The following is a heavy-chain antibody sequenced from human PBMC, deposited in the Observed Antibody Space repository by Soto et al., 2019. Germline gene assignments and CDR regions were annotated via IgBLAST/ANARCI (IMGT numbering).Heavy chain of an antibody. CDR1: GYTFTSYG. V-gene: IGHV1-18*01. CDR2: ISAYNGNT. J-gene: IGHJ5*02. Sequence: ASVKVSCKASGYTFTSYGISCVRQAPGQGLEWMGWISAYNGNTNYAQKLQGRVTMTTDTSTSTAYMELRSLRSDDTAVYYCARVYTGYSSGWYWFAPWXQGTLVTVSS. D-gene: IGHD6-19*01. CDR3: ARVYTGYSSGWYWFAP.